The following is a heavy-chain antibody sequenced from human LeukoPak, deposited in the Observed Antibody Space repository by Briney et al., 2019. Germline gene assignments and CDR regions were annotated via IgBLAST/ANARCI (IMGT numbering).Heavy chain of an antibody. CDR2: IYYSGST. V-gene: IGHV4-59*01. CDR1: GGSISSYY. Sequence: SETLSLTCTVSGGSISSYYWSWIRQPPGKGLEWIGYIYYSGSTNYNPSLKSRVTISVDTSKNQFSLKLSSVTAADTAVYYCARAGSSYYYYYYMDVWGKGTTVTVSS. CDR3: ARAGSSYYYYYYMDV. D-gene: IGHD6-13*01. J-gene: IGHJ6*03.